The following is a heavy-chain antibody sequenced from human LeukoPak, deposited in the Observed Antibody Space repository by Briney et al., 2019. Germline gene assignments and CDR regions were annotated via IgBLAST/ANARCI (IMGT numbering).Heavy chain of an antibody. D-gene: IGHD2-2*01. Sequence: SETLSLTCAVYGGSFSGYYWSWIRQPPGKGLEWIGEINHSGSTNYNPSLKSRATISVDTSKNQFSLKLSSVTAADTAVYYCARERTSCSGWFDPWGQGTLVTVSS. CDR3: ARERTSCSGWFDP. V-gene: IGHV4-34*01. J-gene: IGHJ5*02. CDR1: GGSFSGYY. CDR2: INHSGST.